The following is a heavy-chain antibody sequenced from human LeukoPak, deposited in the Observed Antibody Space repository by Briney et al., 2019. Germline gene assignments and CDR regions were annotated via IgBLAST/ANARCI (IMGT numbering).Heavy chain of an antibody. CDR1: GFTFSRYS. J-gene: IGHJ5*02. CDR3: ARDVVTMVRGVMNNWFDP. Sequence: GGSLRLSCAASGFTFSRYSMNWVRQAPGKGLEWVSYISSSSSTIYYADSVKGRFTISRDNAKNSLYLQMNSLRAEDTAVYYCARDVVTMVRGVMNNWFDPWGQGTLVTVSS. CDR2: ISSSSSTI. V-gene: IGHV3-48*01. D-gene: IGHD3-10*01.